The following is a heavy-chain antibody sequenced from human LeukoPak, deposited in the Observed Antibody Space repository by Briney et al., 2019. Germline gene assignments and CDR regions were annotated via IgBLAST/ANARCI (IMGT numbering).Heavy chain of an antibody. CDR2: INHSGST. D-gene: IGHD1-26*01. J-gene: IGHJ4*02. CDR3: ARLGGFVGSYYYNY. V-gene: IGHV4-34*01. CDR1: GGSFSGYY. Sequence: PSETLSLTCAVYGGSFSGYYWSWIRQPPGKGLEWIGEINHSGSTNYNPSLKSRVTISVDTSKNQFSLKLSSVTAADTDVYYCARLGGFVGSYYYNYWGQGALVTVSS.